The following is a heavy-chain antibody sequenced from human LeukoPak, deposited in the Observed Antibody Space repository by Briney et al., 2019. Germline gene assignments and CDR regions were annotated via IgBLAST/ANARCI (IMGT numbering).Heavy chain of an antibody. V-gene: IGHV4-39*01. Sequence: PSETLSLTCTVSGGSISSSSYYWGWIRQPPGKGLGWIGSIYYSGSTYYNPSLKSRVTISVDTSKNQFSLKLSSVTAADTAVYYCATDPYNWNERDDYWGQGTLVTVSS. J-gene: IGHJ4*02. D-gene: IGHD1-1*01. CDR2: IYYSGST. CDR1: GGSISSSSYY. CDR3: ATDPYNWNERDDY.